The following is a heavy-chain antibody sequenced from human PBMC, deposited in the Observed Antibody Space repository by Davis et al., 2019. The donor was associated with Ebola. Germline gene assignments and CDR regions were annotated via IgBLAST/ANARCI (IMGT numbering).Heavy chain of an antibody. CDR2: ISAYNGNT. CDR1: GYTFTSYG. V-gene: IGHV1-18*01. J-gene: IGHJ5*02. D-gene: IGHD3-22*01. Sequence: AASVKVSCKASGYTFTSYGISWVRQAPGQGLEWMGWISAYNGNTNYAQKLQGRVTMTTDTSTSTAYMELRSLRSADTAVYFCAKAYDSSGYAWFGPWGQGTLVTVSS. CDR3: AKAYDSSGYAWFGP.